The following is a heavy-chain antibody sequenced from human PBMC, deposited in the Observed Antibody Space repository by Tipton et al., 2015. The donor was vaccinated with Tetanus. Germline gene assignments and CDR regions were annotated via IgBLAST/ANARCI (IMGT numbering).Heavy chain of an antibody. V-gene: IGHV4-61*01. Sequence: LRLSCAASGGSVSSGNYYWSWIRQPPGKELEWIGYIYYSGGTNYNPSLKSRVTISVDTSKNQFSLRLNSVSAADTAVYYCARGAIFGVLTYRAFDIWGQGTMVTVSS. J-gene: IGHJ3*02. CDR1: GGSVSSGNYY. D-gene: IGHD3-3*01. CDR2: IYYSGGT. CDR3: ARGAIFGVLTYRAFDI.